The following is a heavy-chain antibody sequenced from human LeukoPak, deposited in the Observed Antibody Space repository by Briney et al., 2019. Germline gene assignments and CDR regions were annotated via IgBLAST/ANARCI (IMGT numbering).Heavy chain of an antibody. D-gene: IGHD3-3*01. V-gene: IGHV3-30*02. J-gene: IGHJ4*02. Sequence: GGSLRLSCAASGFTFSSYGMHWVRQAPGKGLEWVAFIRYDGSNKYYADSVKGRFTISRDNSKNTLYLQMNSLRAEDTAVYYCAKDRGGLNFWIGYLGGYWGQGTLVTVSS. CDR1: GFTFSSYG. CDR3: AKDRGGLNFWIGYLGGY. CDR2: IRYDGSNK.